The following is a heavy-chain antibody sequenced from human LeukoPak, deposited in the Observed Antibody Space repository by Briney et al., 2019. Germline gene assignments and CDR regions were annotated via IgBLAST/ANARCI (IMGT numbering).Heavy chain of an antibody. CDR3: ARDSSIAAAGIMWFDP. CDR2: IRYDGSIK. V-gene: IGHV3-30*02. CDR1: GFIFSNYG. J-gene: IGHJ5*02. Sequence: PGGSLRLSCAASGFIFSNYGMHWVRQAPGKGLEWVSFIRYDGSIKHYADSVKGRFTISRDNAKNSLYLQMNSLRAEDTAVYYCARDSSIAAAGIMWFDPWGQGTLVTVSS. D-gene: IGHD6-13*01.